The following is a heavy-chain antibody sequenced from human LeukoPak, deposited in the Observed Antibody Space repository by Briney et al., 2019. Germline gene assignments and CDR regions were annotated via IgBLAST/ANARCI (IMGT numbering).Heavy chain of an antibody. CDR3: ARGGYYYDSSGYYPLDY. CDR1: GFTFDDYG. Sequence: GGSLRLSCAASGFTFDDYGMSWVRQAPGKGLEWVSGINWNGGSTGYADSMKGRFTISRDNAKNSLHLQMNSLRAEDTALYYCARGGYYYDSSGYYPLDYWGQGTLVTVSS. J-gene: IGHJ4*02. V-gene: IGHV3-20*04. CDR2: INWNGGST. D-gene: IGHD3-22*01.